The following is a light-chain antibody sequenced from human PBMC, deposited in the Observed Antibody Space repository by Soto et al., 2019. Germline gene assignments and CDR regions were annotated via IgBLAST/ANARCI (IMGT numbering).Light chain of an antibody. CDR3: QQYFNWPPYT. J-gene: IGKJ2*01. Sequence: EIVLTQSPASLSVSPGDIATLSCSASESVSSNVAWYQQKPGQTPRLLIYGASTRATGVPPRFSGSRSGTEFTLTISSLQSEDFAVYYCQQYFNWPPYTFGQGTKVDIK. CDR1: ESVSSN. CDR2: GAS. V-gene: IGKV3-15*01.